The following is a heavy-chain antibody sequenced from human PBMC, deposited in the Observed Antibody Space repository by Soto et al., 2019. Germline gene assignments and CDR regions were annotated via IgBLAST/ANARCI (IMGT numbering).Heavy chain of an antibody. CDR2: INPNSGGT. CDR3: AREARNFDFWSGRYWYFDL. Sequence: GASVKVSCKASGYTFTGYYMHWVRQAPGQGLEWMGWINPNSGGTNYAQKFQGWVTMTRDTSISTAYMELSRLRSDDTAVYYCAREARNFDFWSGRYWYFDLWGRGTLVTVSS. CDR1: GYTFTGYY. J-gene: IGHJ2*01. V-gene: IGHV1-2*04. D-gene: IGHD3-3*01.